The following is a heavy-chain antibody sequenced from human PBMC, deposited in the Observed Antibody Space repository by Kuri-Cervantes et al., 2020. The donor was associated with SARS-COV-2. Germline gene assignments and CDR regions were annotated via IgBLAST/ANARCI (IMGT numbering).Heavy chain of an antibody. V-gene: IGHV1-8*03. CDR3: ARDQSSSWYPNFAEYY. CDR2: MNPNSANT. J-gene: IGHJ4*02. D-gene: IGHD6-13*01. CDR1: GYTFTSYD. Sequence: ASVKVSCKASGYTFTSYDINWVRQATGQGLEWMGWMNPNSANTGYAQKFQGRVTITRNTSISTAYMELRSLRSDDTAVYYCARDQSSSWYPNFAEYYWGQGTLVTVSS.